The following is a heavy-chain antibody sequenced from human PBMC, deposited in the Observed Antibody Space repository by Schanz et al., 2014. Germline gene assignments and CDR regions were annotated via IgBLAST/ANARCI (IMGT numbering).Heavy chain of an antibody. J-gene: IGHJ3*01. CDR2: IKGKADGGTA. CDR1: GLTFTSAW. D-gene: IGHD2-8*01. Sequence: EVQLVESGGGLVKPGGSLRLSCATSGLTFTSAWMSWVRQAPGKGLEWVGRIKGKADGGTADYAAPMKGRFTISRDDSKNTLFLQMNSLETEDTAVYCCTTDNGRFAFDFWGQGTMVTVSS. V-gene: IGHV3-15*01. CDR3: TTDNGRFAFDF.